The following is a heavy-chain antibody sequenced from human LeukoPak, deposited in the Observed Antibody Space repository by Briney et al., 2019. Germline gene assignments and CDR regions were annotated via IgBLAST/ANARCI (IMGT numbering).Heavy chain of an antibody. CDR2: IIPIFGTA. Sequence: ASVTVSCKASGGTFSIYAISWVRQAPGQGLEWMGGIIPIFGTANYAQKFQGRVTITADESTSTAYMELSSLRSEDTAVYYCASGGHYYYGMDVWGQGTTVTVSS. CDR1: GGTFSIYA. V-gene: IGHV1-69*13. D-gene: IGHD3-3*01. J-gene: IGHJ6*02. CDR3: ASGGHYYYGMDV.